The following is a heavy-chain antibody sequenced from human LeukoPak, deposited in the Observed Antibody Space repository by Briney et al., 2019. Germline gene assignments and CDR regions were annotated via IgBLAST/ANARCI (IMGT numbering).Heavy chain of an antibody. CDR3: ARSGLFDY. CDR1: GGSISSYY. J-gene: IGHJ4*02. CDR2: IYYSGST. Sequence: SETLSLTCTVSGGSISSYYWSWIRQPPGKGLEWIGYIYYSGSTSYNPSLKGRVTLSVDTSKNQFSLKLSSVTAADTAVYYCARSGLFDYWGQGTLVTVSS. V-gene: IGHV4-59*01.